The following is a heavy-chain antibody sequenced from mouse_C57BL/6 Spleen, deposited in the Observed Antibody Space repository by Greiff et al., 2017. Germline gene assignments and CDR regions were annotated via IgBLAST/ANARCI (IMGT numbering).Heavy chain of an antibody. V-gene: IGHV1-22*01. Sequence: EVKLLESGPELVKPGASVKMSCKASGYTFTDYNMHWVKQSHGKSLEWIGYINPNNGGTSYNQKFKGKATLTVNKSSSTAYMELRSLTSEDSAVYYCARVIYYGNAMDYWGQGTSVTVSS. D-gene: IGHD1-1*01. CDR3: ARVIYYGNAMDY. CDR2: INPNNGGT. CDR1: GYTFTDYN. J-gene: IGHJ4*01.